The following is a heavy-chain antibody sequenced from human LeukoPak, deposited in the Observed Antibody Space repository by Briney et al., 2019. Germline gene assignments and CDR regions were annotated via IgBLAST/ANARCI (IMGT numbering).Heavy chain of an antibody. CDR3: ARQTGSGLFILP. J-gene: IGHJ4*02. CDR2: IYYSGST. D-gene: IGHD3/OR15-3a*01. V-gene: IGHV4-39*01. CDR1: GGSISSSSYY. Sequence: SETLSLTCTVSGGSISSSSYYWGWIRQPPGKGLEWIGSIYYSGSTYYNPSLKGRVTISVDTSKNQFSLKLSSVTAADTAVYYCARQTGSGLFILPGGQGTLVTVSS.